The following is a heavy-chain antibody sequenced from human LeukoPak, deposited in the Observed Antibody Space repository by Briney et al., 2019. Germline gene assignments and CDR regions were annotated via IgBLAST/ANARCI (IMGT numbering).Heavy chain of an antibody. J-gene: IGHJ4*02. CDR3: ASGYCGGDCYPGFGLDY. Sequence: ESLKISCKGSGYSFTSYWIGWVRQMPGKGLEWMGIIYPGDSDTRYSPSFQGQVTISADKSISTAYLQWSSLKASDTAMYYCASGYCGGDCYPGFGLDYWGQGTLVTVSS. CDR1: GYSFTSYW. D-gene: IGHD2-21*02. V-gene: IGHV5-51*01. CDR2: IYPGDSDT.